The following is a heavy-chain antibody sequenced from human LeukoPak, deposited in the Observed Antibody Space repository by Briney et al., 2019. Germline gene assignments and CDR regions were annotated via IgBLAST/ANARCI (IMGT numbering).Heavy chain of an antibody. D-gene: IGHD3-10*01. CDR2: IFYTGST. V-gene: IGHV4-39*01. CDR3: ARLNKPGWFDP. J-gene: IGHJ3*01. CDR1: GGSISSYY. Sequence: SETLSLTCTVSGGSISSYYWAWIRQPPGKGLEWIANIFYTGSTYYNPSLKSRVTISIDTSKNQFSLRLNSVTATDTAVYYCARLNKPGWFDPWGQGRMVTVSS.